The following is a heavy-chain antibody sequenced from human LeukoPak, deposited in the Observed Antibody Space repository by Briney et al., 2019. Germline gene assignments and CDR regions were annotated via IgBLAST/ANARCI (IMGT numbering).Heavy chain of an antibody. CDR3: ARQYCSSTSCRPFDY. V-gene: IGHV1-2*02. CDR1: GYTFTGYY. Sequence: ASVKVSCKASGYTFTGYYMHWVRQAPGQGLEWMGWINPNSGGTNYAQKFQGRVTMTRDTSISTAYMELSRLRSDDTAVYYCARQYCSSTSCRPFDYWGQGTLVTVSS. J-gene: IGHJ4*02. D-gene: IGHD2-2*01. CDR2: INPNSGGT.